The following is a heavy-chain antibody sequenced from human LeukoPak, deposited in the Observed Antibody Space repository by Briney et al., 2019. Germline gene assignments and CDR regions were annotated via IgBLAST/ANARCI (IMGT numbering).Heavy chain of an antibody. Sequence: GGSLRLSCAASAFIFSSYNMNWVRQPPGKGLEWVSSITSSSNYIYYTDSVKVRFTISRDNAKNSLYLQRNSLRAEDTAVYYCARAGNTRFDYWGQGTLVTVSS. D-gene: IGHD2/OR15-2a*01. CDR2: ITSSSNYI. CDR1: AFIFSSYN. J-gene: IGHJ4*02. V-gene: IGHV3-21*01. CDR3: ARAGNTRFDY.